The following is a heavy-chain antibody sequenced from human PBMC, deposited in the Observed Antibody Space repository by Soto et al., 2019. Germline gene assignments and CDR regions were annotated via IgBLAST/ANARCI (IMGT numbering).Heavy chain of an antibody. Sequence: VQLVQSGAEVKKPGASVKVSCKASGYTFTSYAMHWVRQAPGQRLEWMGWINAGNGNTKYSQKFQGRVTITRDTSASTAYMELSSLRSEDTAVYYCARGIGYYDFWSGSSYYYYGMDVWGQGTTVTVSS. V-gene: IGHV1-3*01. CDR2: INAGNGNT. J-gene: IGHJ6*02. D-gene: IGHD3-3*01. CDR1: GYTFTSYA. CDR3: ARGIGYYDFWSGSSYYYYGMDV.